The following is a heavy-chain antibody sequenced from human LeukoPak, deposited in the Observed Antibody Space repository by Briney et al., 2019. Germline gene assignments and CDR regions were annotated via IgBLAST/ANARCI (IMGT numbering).Heavy chain of an antibody. J-gene: IGHJ4*02. Sequence: KASETLSLTCTVSGGSISSYYWSWIRQPPGKGLEWIGYIYYSGSTNYNPSLKSRVTISVDTSKNQFSLKLSSVTAADTAVYYCARHAPYYYGSGSYYRGYFDYWGQGTLVTVSS. V-gene: IGHV4-59*01. D-gene: IGHD3-10*01. CDR3: ARHAPYYYGSGSYYRGYFDY. CDR2: IYYSGST. CDR1: GGSISSYY.